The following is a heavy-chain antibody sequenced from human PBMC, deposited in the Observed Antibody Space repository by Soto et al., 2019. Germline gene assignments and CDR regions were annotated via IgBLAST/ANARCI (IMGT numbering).Heavy chain of an antibody. Sequence: VGSLILSCAXSGFTFSSYWMSWVRQAPGKGLEWVANIKQDGSEKYYVDSVKGRFTISRDNAKNSLYLQMNSLRAEDTAVYYCASWRDDWFDPWGQGTLVTVSS. D-gene: IGHD1-1*01. CDR3: ASWRDDWFDP. J-gene: IGHJ5*02. CDR2: IKQDGSEK. V-gene: IGHV3-7*03. CDR1: GFTFSSYW.